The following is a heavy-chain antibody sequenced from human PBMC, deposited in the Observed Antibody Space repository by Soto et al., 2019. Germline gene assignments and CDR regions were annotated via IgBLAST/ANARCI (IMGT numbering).Heavy chain of an antibody. CDR1: GDSVSSNTVA. V-gene: IGHV6-1*01. CDR3: ARSRFGHQVHWFDS. D-gene: IGHD3-16*01. Sequence: QVQLQQSGPGLVKPSQTLSLTCAISGDSVSSNTVAWNWIRQSPSRGLEWLGRTYYRSKWYDDYAESVKSRITINPDTSKNLFSLHLNSVTLEDTAVYYCARSRFGHQVHWFDSWGQGTLVTVSS. J-gene: IGHJ5*01. CDR2: TYYRSKWYD.